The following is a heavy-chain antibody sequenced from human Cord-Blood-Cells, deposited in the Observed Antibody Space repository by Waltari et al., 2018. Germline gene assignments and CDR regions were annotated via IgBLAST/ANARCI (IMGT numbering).Heavy chain of an antibody. J-gene: IGHJ4*02. CDR1: GFTASSNY. D-gene: IGHD6-25*01. CDR2: IYGVGST. Sequence: EVQLVESGGGLIQPGGSLSLSCAASGFTASSNYISWVRAAPGKGLDCVSVIYGVGSTYYADSVKGRFTISRDNAKNTLYLKMNSLRAEDTAVYYCARDPTGYSAAWGQGTLVTVSS. CDR3: ARDPTGYSAA. V-gene: IGHV3-53*01.